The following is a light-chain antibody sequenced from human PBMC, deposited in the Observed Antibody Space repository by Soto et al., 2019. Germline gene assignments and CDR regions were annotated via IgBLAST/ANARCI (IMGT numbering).Light chain of an antibody. Sequence: EIVLTQSPATLSLSPGERATLSCRASQIVSSYLAWYQQKPGQAPRLLIYGASNRATGIPDRFSGSGSVTDFTLTISRLEPEDFAVYYCQQYGSSGTFGQGTKVDI. CDR2: GAS. CDR1: QIVSSY. V-gene: IGKV3-20*01. CDR3: QQYGSSGT. J-gene: IGKJ1*01.